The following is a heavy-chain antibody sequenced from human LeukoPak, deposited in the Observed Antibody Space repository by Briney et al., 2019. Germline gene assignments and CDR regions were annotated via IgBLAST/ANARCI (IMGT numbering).Heavy chain of an antibody. D-gene: IGHD7-27*01. Sequence: ASVTVSCTASGYTFTGYYMHWVRQAPGQGLEWMGWINPNSGGTNYAQKFQGRVTMTRDTSISTAYMELSRLRSDDTAVYYCARDSGNWGQFDYWGQGTLVTVSS. J-gene: IGHJ4*02. CDR2: INPNSGGT. V-gene: IGHV1-2*02. CDR1: GYTFTGYY. CDR3: ARDSGNWGQFDY.